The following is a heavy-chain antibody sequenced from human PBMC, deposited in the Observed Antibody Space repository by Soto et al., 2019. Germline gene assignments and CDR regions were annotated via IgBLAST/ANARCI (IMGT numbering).Heavy chain of an antibody. D-gene: IGHD2-2*01. CDR3: ARVPGRYCSSTTCYVIDY. J-gene: IGHJ4*02. V-gene: IGHV3-33*01. CDR1: GFTFSSCG. CDR2: IWYDGANK. Sequence: GGSLRLSCAASGFTFSSCGMHWVRQAPGKGLEWVAVIWYDGANKYYADSVKGRFTISRDNSKNTLYLQMNSLRAEDTAVYYCARVPGRYCSSTTCYVIDYWGQGTLVTVSS.